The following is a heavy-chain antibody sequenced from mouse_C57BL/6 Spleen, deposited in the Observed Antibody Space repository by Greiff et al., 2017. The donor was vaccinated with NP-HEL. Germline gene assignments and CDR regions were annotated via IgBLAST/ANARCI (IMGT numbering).Heavy chain of an antibody. CDR3: ARRRGDYDFLAMDY. J-gene: IGHJ4*01. CDR2: IYPRDGST. Sequence: VQLVESGPELVKPGASVKLSCKASGYTFTSYDINWVKQRPGQGLEWIGWIYPRDGSTKYTEKFKGKATLTVDTSSSTAYMELHSLTSEDSAVYFCARRRGDYDFLAMDYWGQGTSVTVSS. V-gene: IGHV1-85*01. D-gene: IGHD2-4*01. CDR1: GYTFTSYD.